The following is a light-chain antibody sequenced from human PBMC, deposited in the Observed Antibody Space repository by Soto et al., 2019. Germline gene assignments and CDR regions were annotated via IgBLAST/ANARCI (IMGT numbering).Light chain of an antibody. J-gene: IGKJ5*01. CDR3: QQSYRTPIT. V-gene: IGKV1-39*01. CDR1: QSISSY. Sequence: DIQMTQSPSSLSAFVGDRVTITCRASQSISSYLNWYQQKPGKAPKLLIYSASSLQSGVPSRFSGSGSGTDFSLTISSLQPEDFATYYCQQSYRTPITFGQGTRLEI. CDR2: SAS.